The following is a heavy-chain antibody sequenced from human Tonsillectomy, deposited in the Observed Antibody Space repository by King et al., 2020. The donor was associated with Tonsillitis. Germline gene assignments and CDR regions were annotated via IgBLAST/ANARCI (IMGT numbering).Heavy chain of an antibody. CDR2: IYYRGTT. CDR1: GGSMSAYF. V-gene: IGHV4-59*01. J-gene: IGHJ4*02. D-gene: IGHD3-10*01. CDR3: ARDYGSGSYYKRPLTY. Sequence: VQLQESGPGLVKPSETLSLTCTVSGGSMSAYFWSWIRQPPGKPLEWIGYIYYRGTTKYNASLKSRVTISADTPKNQFSLKLTSVTAADTAVYYCARDYGSGSYYKRPLTYWGQGTLVTVSS.